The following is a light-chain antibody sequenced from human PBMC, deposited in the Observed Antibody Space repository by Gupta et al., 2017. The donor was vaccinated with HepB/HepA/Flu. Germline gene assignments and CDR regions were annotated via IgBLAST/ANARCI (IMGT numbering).Light chain of an antibody. CDR1: SLRTYY. J-gene: IGLJ3*02. Sequence: TQDPAVSVALGQTVRITCQGDSLRTYYASWYQQKAGQAPVLVIYGKTNRPSGIPDRFSGSSSGNTASLTITGAQAEDEADYYCNSRDSSGNHWVFGGGTKLTVL. CDR3: NSRDSSGNHWV. CDR2: GKT. V-gene: IGLV3-19*01.